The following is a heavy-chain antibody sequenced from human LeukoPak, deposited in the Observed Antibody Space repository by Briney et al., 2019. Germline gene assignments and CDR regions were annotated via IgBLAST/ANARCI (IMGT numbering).Heavy chain of an antibody. D-gene: IGHD6-13*01. CDR1: GFTFSSYG. CDR3: AREGGYSSSWFSPDDY. CDR2: ISYDGSNK. J-gene: IGHJ4*02. V-gene: IGHV3-30*03. Sequence: GGSLRLSCAASGFTFSSYGMHWVRQAPGKGLEWVAVISYDGSNKYYADSVKGRFTISRDNAKNSLYLQMNSLRAEDTAVYYCAREGGYSSSWFSPDDYWGQGTLVTVSS.